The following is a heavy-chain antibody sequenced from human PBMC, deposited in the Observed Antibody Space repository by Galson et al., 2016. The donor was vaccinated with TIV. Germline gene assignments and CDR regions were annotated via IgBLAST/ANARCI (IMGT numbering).Heavy chain of an antibody. V-gene: IGHV1-46*01. D-gene: IGHD6-13*01. CDR1: GYTFTRYY. CDR3: ASGNASRWTFDI. CDR2: MNPSGGGT. J-gene: IGHJ3*02. Sequence: SCKASGYTFTRYYIHWVRQASGQGLEWMGAMNPSGGGTNHAQNFQGRVTLTRDTSTTTVYMELSTLRSEDTAVYYCASGNASRWTFDIWGQGTMVTVSS.